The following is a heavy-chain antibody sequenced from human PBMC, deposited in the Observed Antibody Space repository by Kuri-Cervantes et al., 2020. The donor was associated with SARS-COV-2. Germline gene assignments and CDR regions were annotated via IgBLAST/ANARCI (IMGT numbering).Heavy chain of an antibody. CDR2: ISSSSSTI. CDR1: GFTFSSYS. V-gene: IGHV3-48*01. J-gene: IGHJ5*02. CDR3: ARGVRRLRFNWFDP. D-gene: IGHD3-3*01. Sequence: GSLRLSCAASGFTFSSYSMNWVRQAPGKGLEWVSYISSSSSTIYYADSVKGRFTISRDNAKNSLYLQMNSLRAEDTAVYYCARGVRRLRFNWFDPWGQGTLVTVSS.